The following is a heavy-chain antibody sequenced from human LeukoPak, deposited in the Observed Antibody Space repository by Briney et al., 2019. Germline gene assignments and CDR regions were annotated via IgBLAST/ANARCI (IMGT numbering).Heavy chain of an antibody. V-gene: IGHV3-33*01. J-gene: IGHJ4*02. CDR1: GFTFSSYG. CDR3: ARGNPRKLWLQNKGNYYFDY. D-gene: IGHD5-18*01. Sequence: GGSLRLSCAASGFTFSSYGMHWVRQAPGKGLEWVAVIWYDGSNKYYADSVKGRFTISRDNSKNTLYLQMNSLRAEDTAVYYCARGNPRKLWLQNKGNYYFDYWGQGTLVTVSS. CDR2: IWYDGSNK.